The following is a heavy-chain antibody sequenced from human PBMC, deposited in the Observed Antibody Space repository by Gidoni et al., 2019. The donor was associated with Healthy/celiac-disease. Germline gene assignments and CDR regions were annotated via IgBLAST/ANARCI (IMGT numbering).Heavy chain of an antibody. J-gene: IGHJ3*02. CDR2: IYYSGST. Sequence: QVQLQESGPGLVKPSQTLSLTCTVSGGSISSGGYYWSWIRQHPGKGLEWIGYIYYSGSTYYHPSLKSRVTISVDTSKNQFSLKLSSVTAADTAVYYCARAPVQRPGITMVRGVIHDAFDIWGQGTMVTVSS. CDR3: ARAPVQRPGITMVRGVIHDAFDI. CDR1: GGSISSGGYY. D-gene: IGHD3-10*01. V-gene: IGHV4-31*03.